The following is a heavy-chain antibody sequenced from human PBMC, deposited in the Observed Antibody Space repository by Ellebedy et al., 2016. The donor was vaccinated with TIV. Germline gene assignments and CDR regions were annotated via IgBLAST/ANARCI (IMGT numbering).Heavy chain of an antibody. CDR1: GFTFSGSA. J-gene: IGHJ6*02. V-gene: IGHV3-73*01. CDR2: IRSKANSYAT. D-gene: IGHD1-7*01. CDR3: TRRGTTEYYYYGMDV. Sequence: GESLKISCAASGFTFSGSAMHWVRQASGKGLEWVGRIRSKANSYATAYAASVKGRFTISRDDSKNTAYLQMNSLKTEDTAVYYCTRRGTTEYYYYGMDVWGQGTTVTVSS.